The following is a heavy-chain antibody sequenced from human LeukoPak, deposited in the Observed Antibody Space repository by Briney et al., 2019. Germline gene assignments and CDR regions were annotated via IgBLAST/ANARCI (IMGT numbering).Heavy chain of an antibody. CDR1: GYTFTGYY. D-gene: IGHD4-17*01. V-gene: IGHV1-2*06. CDR2: INPNSGGT. Sequence: ASVKVSCKASGYTFTGYYMHWVRQAPGQGLEWMGRINPNSGGTNYAQKFQGRVTMTRDTSISTAYMELSRLRSDDTAVYYCARESGRNYGDSIDYWGQGTLVTVSS. J-gene: IGHJ4*02. CDR3: ARESGRNYGDSIDY.